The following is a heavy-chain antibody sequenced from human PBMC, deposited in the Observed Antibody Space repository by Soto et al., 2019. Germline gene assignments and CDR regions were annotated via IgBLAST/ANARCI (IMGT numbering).Heavy chain of an antibody. CDR2: ISGSGGST. D-gene: IGHD3-10*01. CDR1: GFTFSSYA. Sequence: EVQLLESGGGLVQPGGSLRLSCAASGFTFSSYAMSWVRQAPGKGLEWVSAISGSGGSTYYADSVKGRFTISRDNSKNTLYLQMNSLRAEDTAVYYCAKEASSSLWFGDPYYYYGMDVWGQGTTVTVSS. V-gene: IGHV3-23*01. CDR3: AKEASSSLWFGDPYYYYGMDV. J-gene: IGHJ6*02.